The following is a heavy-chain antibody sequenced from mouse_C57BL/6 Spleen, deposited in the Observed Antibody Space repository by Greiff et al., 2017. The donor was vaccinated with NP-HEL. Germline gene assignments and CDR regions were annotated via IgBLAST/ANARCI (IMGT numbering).Heavy chain of an antibody. J-gene: IGHJ4*01. V-gene: IGHV8-12*01. CDR3: ARRGYYGSSYGYAMDY. CDR1: GFSLSTSGMG. CDR2: IYWDDDK. Sequence: QVTLKVSGPGILQSSQTLSLTCSFSGFSLSTSGMGVSWIRQPSGKGLEWLAHIYWDDDKRYNPSLKSRLKISKDTSRNQVFLKITSVDTADTATYYCARRGYYGSSYGYAMDYWGQGTSVTVSS. D-gene: IGHD1-1*01.